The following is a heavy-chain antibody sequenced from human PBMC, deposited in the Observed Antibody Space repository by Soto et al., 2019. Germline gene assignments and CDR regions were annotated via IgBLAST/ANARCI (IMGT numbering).Heavy chain of an antibody. Sequence: QVQLVQSGAEVKKPGSSVKVSCKASGGTFSNYVINWVRQAPGQGLEWMGGIIPIFGPPNYAQKFQGRVTITADESTSTAYMGLSSLTSEDTAGYYCARALGYGSSTSCYRGDNWFDPWGQGTLVTVSS. CDR2: IIPIFGPP. D-gene: IGHD2-2*02. J-gene: IGHJ5*02. CDR3: ARALGYGSSTSCYRGDNWFDP. V-gene: IGHV1-69*01. CDR1: GGTFSNYV.